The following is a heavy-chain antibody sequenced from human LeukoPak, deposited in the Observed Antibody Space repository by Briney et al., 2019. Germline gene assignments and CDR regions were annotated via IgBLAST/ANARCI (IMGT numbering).Heavy chain of an antibody. V-gene: IGHV4-39*07. CDR3: ARGVETISNWFDP. CDR1: GGSISSSSYY. D-gene: IGHD2-21*02. J-gene: IGHJ5*02. CDR2: IYYSGST. Sequence: SETLSLTCTVSGGSISSSSYYWGWIRQPPGKGLEWIGSIYYSGSTYYNPSLKSRVTISVDTSKNQFSLKLSSVTAADTAVYYCARGVETISNWFDPWGQGTLVTVSS.